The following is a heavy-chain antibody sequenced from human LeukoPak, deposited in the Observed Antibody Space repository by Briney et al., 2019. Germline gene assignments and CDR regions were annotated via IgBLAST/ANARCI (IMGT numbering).Heavy chain of an antibody. D-gene: IGHD3-3*01. J-gene: IGHJ4*02. CDR2: IYYSGST. V-gene: IGHV4-39*01. Sequence: SETLSLTCTVSGGSISSSSYYWGWIRQPPGKGLEWIGSIYYSGSTYYNPSLKSRVTISVDTSKNQFSLKLSSVTAADTAVYYCARQPPTLDFWSGYMASQYYFDYWGQGNLVTVSS. CDR1: GGSISSSSYY. CDR3: ARQPPTLDFWSGYMASQYYFDY.